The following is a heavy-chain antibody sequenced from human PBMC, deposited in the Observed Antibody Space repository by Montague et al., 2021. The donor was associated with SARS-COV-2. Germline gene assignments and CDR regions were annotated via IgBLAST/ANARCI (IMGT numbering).Heavy chain of an antibody. D-gene: IGHD3-9*01. V-gene: IGHV4-39*01. Sequence: SETLSLTCSVSGGTLSSTSFYWGWIRQPPGRGLEWIGTMYYSERPYYNPSLQSRVTISADRSKNRFSLNLGSVTASDTAVYYCARHGPYCEISTGYFRPYYFDHWGQGSLVIVAS. CDR1: GGTLSSTSFY. CDR2: MYYSERP. CDR3: ARHGPYCEISTGYFRPYYFDH. J-gene: IGHJ4*02.